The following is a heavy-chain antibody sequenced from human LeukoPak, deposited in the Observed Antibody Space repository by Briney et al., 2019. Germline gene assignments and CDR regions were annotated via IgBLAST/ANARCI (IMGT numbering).Heavy chain of an antibody. D-gene: IGHD3-9*01. CDR1: GGSFSGYY. V-gene: IGHV4-34*01. CDR2: INHSGST. J-gene: IGHJ4*02. Sequence: SETLSLTCAVYGGSFSGYYWSWIRQPPGKGLEWIGEINHSGSTNYNPSLKSRVTISVDTSKNQFSLKLSSVTAADTAVYYCASHCDILRTFDYWGQGTLVTVSS. CDR3: ASHCDILRTFDY.